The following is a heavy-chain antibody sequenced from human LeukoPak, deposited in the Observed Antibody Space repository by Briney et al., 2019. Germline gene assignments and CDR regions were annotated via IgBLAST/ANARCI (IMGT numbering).Heavy chain of an antibody. CDR3: ARGGDLKH. V-gene: IGHV3-43*01. D-gene: IGHD2-21*02. CDR1: GFTFDDYT. Sequence: GGSLRLSCAASGFTFDDYTMHWVRQAPGKGLEWVSLISWDGGSTYYADSVKGRFSISRDNSKNTLYLQMNSLRAGDTAVYYCARGGDLKHWGQGTLVTVSS. J-gene: IGHJ4*02. CDR2: ISWDGGST.